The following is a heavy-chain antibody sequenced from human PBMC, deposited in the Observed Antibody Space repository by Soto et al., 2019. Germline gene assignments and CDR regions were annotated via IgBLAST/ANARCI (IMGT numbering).Heavy chain of an antibody. CDR1: GFIFSSYG. V-gene: IGHV3-30*18. D-gene: IGHD3-9*01. CDR2: ISYDGINK. Sequence: PGGSLRLSCAASGFIFSSYGMHWVRQAPGKGLEWVAVISYDGINKYYSDSVKGRFTISRDNSKNTLYLQMNSLRAEDTAVYYCAKAIHKDYDILTGYVPTIDYWGQGTLVTVSS. CDR3: AKAIHKDYDILTGYVPTIDY. J-gene: IGHJ4*02.